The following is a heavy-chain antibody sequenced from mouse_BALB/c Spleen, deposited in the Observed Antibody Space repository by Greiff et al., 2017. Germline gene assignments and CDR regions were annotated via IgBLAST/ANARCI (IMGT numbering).Heavy chain of an antibody. D-gene: IGHD2-4*01. CDR2: IDPANGNT. CDR1: GFNIKDTY. V-gene: IGHV14-3*02. J-gene: IGHJ3*01. Sequence: VQLQQSGAELVKPGASVKLSCTASGFNIKDTYMHWVKQRPEQGLEWIGRIDPANGNTKYDPKFQGKATITADTSSNTAYLQLSSLTSEDTAVYYCASHENDYGFFAYWAKGLWSLSLQ. CDR3: ASHENDYGFFAY.